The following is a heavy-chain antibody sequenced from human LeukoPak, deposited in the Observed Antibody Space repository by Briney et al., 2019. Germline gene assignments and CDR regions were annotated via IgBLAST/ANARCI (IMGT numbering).Heavy chain of an antibody. Sequence: ASVKVSCKASGYTFTSYDINWVRQATGQGLEWMGWMNPNSGNTGYAQKFQGRVTITRNTSISTSYMELSSLRSEDTAVYYCARGQDLVRYCSSTSCDAFDIWGQGTMVTVFS. D-gene: IGHD2-2*01. CDR1: GYTFTSYD. CDR3: ARGQDLVRYCSSTSCDAFDI. V-gene: IGHV1-8*03. J-gene: IGHJ3*02. CDR2: MNPNSGNT.